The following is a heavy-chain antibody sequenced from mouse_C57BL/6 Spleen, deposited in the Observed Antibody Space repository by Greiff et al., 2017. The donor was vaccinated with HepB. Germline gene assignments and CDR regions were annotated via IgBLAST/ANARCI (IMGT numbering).Heavy chain of an antibody. V-gene: IGHV1-55*01. CDR2: IYPGSGST. CDR1: GYTFTSYW. J-gene: IGHJ4*01. Sequence: VQPQQPGAELVKPGASVKMSCKASGYTFTSYWITWVKQRPGQGLEWIGDIYPGSGSTNYNEKFKSKATLTVDTSSSTAYMQLSSLTSEDSAVYYCARRPFGYYAMDYWGQGTSVTVSS. CDR3: ARRPFGYYAMDY.